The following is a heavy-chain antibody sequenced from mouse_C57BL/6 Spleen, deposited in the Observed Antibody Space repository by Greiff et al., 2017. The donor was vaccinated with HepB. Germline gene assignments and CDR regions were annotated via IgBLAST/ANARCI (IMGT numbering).Heavy chain of an antibody. CDR2: IHPNSGST. D-gene: IGHD3-2*02. CDR3: AIAEGSGPAWFAY. V-gene: IGHV1-64*01. J-gene: IGHJ3*01. Sequence: QVQLQQPGAELVKPGASVKLSCKASGYTFTSYWMHWVKQRPGQGLEWIGMIHPNSGSTNYNEKFKSKATLTVDKSSSTAYMQLSSLTSEDSAVYYCAIAEGSGPAWFAYWGQGTLVTVSA. CDR1: GYTFTSYW.